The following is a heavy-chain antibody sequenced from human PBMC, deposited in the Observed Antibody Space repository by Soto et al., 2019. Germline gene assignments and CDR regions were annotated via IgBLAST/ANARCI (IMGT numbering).Heavy chain of an antibody. CDR2: IIPIFGTA. CDR1: GGTFSSYA. CDR3: ARGYCISTSCYAPYYYYYGMDV. Sequence: QVQLVQSGAEVKKPGSSVKVSCKASGGTFSSYAISWVRQAPGQGLEWMGGIIPIFGTANYAQKFQGRVTITADETTSTAYMALSSLRSEDTDVYYCARGYCISTSCYAPYYYYYGMDVWGEGTTVTVSS. J-gene: IGHJ6*04. D-gene: IGHD2-2*01. V-gene: IGHV1-69*12.